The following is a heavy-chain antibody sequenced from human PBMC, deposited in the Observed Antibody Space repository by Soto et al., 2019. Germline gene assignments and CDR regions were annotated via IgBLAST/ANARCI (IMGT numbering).Heavy chain of an antibody. V-gene: IGHV3-74*01. J-gene: IGHJ4*02. CDR2: INSDGSST. CDR3: ARERRGYSGYDPVTDFDY. Sequence: GGSLRLSCAASGFTFSSYWMHWVRQAPGKGLVWVSRINSDGSSTSYADSVKGRFTISRVNAKNTLYLQMNSLRAEDTAVYYCARERRGYSGYDPVTDFDYWGQGTLVTVSS. CDR1: GFTFSSYW. D-gene: IGHD5-12*01.